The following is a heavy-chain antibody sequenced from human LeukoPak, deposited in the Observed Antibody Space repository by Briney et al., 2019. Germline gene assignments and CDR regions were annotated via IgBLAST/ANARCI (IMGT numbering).Heavy chain of an antibody. CDR3: ARAVDIVATIEEGPYYYYYYMDV. CDR1: GGSISSNSYY. Sequence: NPSETLSLTCAVSGGSISSNSYYWGWLRQPAGRGLEWIGRIYTSGSTNYNPSLKSRITISVDTSKNQFSLKLSSVTAADTAVYYCARAVDIVATIEEGPYYYYYYMDVWGKGTTVTISS. CDR2: IYTSGST. V-gene: IGHV4-61*02. J-gene: IGHJ6*03. D-gene: IGHD5-12*01.